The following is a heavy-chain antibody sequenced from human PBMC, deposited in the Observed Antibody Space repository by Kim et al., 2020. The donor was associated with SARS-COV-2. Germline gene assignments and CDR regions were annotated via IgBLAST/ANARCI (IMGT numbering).Heavy chain of an antibody. CDR3: ARHGRGWGAVAVTGYWFDP. J-gene: IGHJ5*02. D-gene: IGHD6-19*01. V-gene: IGHV5-51*01. CDR2: IYPGDSDT. Sequence: GESLKISCKGSGYSFTSYWIGWVRQMPGKGLEWMGIIYPGDSDTRYSPSFQGQVTISADKSISTAYLQWSSLKASDTAMYYCARHGRGWGAVAVTGYWFDPWGQGTLVTVSS. CDR1: GYSFTSYW.